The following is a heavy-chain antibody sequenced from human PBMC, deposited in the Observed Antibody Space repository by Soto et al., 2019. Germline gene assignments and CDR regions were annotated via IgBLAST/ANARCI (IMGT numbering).Heavy chain of an antibody. CDR1: GGTFSSFT. J-gene: IGHJ4*02. D-gene: IGHD5-18*01. CDR2: IIPILGIA. V-gene: IGHV1-69*02. Sequence: QVQLVQSGAEVKKPGSSVKVSCKASGGTFSSFTIGWVRQAPGLGLEWMGRIIPILGIANYAQKFQGRVTITSDKSTSTAYMELSSLRSEDTAVYYCARVTDTAMGPGWGQGTLVTVSS. CDR3: ARVTDTAMGPG.